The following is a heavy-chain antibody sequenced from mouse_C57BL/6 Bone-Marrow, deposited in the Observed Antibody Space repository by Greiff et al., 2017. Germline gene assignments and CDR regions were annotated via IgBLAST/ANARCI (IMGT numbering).Heavy chain of an antibody. Sequence: QVQLQQPGAELVKPGASVKMSCKASGYTFTSYWITWVKQRPGQGLEWIGDIYPGSGSTNYNEKFKIKATLTVDTSSCTAYMQLSSLTSEDSAVYYGARPYYSNNWYFDVWGTGTTVTVSS. V-gene: IGHV1-55*01. J-gene: IGHJ1*03. CDR3: ARPYYSNNWYFDV. CDR1: GYTFTSYW. CDR2: IYPGSGST. D-gene: IGHD2-5*01.